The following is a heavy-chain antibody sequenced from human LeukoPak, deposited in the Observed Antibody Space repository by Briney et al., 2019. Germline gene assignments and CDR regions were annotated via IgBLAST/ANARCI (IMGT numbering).Heavy chain of an antibody. D-gene: IGHD3-9*01. J-gene: IGHJ4*02. CDR3: AKDMRTEYYDILTGYLDY. CDR2: ISWNSGSI. Sequence: PGRSLRLSCAASGFTFDDYAMHWVRQAPGKGLEWVSGISWNSGSIGYADSVKGRFTISRDNAKNSLYLQMNSLGAEDTALYYCAKDMRTEYYDILTGYLDYWGQGTLVTVSS. CDR1: GFTFDDYA. V-gene: IGHV3-9*01.